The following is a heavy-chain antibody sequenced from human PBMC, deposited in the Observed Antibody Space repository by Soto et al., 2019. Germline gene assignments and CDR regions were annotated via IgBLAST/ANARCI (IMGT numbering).Heavy chain of an antibody. V-gene: IGHV4-59*01. CDR2: VSYSGSP. J-gene: IGHJ5*02. CDR3: ARRSYSWFDP. Sequence: SETLSLTCTVSGGSISSYNWTWIRQSPKKGLEWLGFVSYSGSPNYNPSLKSRVTISIDTSKNQFSLNLKSLTAADTAVYYCARRSYSWFDPWGQGTLVSVS. D-gene: IGHD6-19*01. CDR1: GGSISSYN.